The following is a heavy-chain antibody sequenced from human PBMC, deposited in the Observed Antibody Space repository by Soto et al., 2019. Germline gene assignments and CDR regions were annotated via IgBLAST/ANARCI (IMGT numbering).Heavy chain of an antibody. J-gene: IGHJ1*01. CDR3: AKDNYDFWSGPNEYFQH. V-gene: IGHV3-33*06. D-gene: IGHD3-3*01. CDR1: GFTFSSYG. Sequence: GGSLRLSCAASGFTFSSYGMHWVRQAPGRGLEWVAVIWYDGSNKYYADSVKGRFTISRDNSKNTLYLQMNSLRAEDTAVYYCAKDNYDFWSGPNEYFQHWGQGT. CDR2: IWYDGSNK.